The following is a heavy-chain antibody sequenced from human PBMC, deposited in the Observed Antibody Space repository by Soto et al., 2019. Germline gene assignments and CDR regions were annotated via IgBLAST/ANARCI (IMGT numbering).Heavy chain of an antibody. V-gene: IGHV3-30*18. J-gene: IGHJ4*02. CDR1: GFTFSSYG. Sequence: GGSLRLSCAASGFTFSSYGMHWARQAPGKGLEWVAVISYDGSNKYYADSVKGRFTISRDNSKNTLYLQMNSLRAEDTAVYYCAKAASIAARHYFDYWGQGTLVTVSS. D-gene: IGHD6-6*01. CDR3: AKAASIAARHYFDY. CDR2: ISYDGSNK.